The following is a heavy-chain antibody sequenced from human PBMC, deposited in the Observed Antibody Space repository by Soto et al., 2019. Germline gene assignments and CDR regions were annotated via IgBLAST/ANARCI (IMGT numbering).Heavy chain of an antibody. D-gene: IGHD1-1*01. Sequence: EVRLVESGGGLVKPGGSLRVSCAASGFNFNTYSMNWVRQAPGKGLEWVSFISTSGGYKYYADSVRGRFTISRDNAKKSVYLEMNSLTADDTAXXXXAGERSALPGARDXXXVWGXXTXVXVS. CDR2: ISTSGGYK. CDR1: GFNFNTYS. J-gene: IGHJ6*02. V-gene: IGHV3-21*02. CDR3: AGERSALPGARDXXXV.